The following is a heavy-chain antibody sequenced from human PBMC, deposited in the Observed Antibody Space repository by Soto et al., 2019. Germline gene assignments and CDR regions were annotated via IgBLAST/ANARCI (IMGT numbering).Heavy chain of an antibody. V-gene: IGHV3-21*01. Sequence: PGGSLRLSCATSGFTFSDYSMNWVRQAPGKGLEWVSSIDLSSTYIYYADSVKGRFIISRDYAKNSLSLQVTSLRAEDTAVYYCARGNAYNSFDYWGQGTLVTAPQ. J-gene: IGHJ4*02. CDR1: GFTFSDYS. D-gene: IGHD1-1*01. CDR3: ARGNAYNSFDY. CDR2: IDLSSTYI.